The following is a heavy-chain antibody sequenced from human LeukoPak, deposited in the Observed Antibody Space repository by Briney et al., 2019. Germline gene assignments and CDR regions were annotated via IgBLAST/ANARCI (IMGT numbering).Heavy chain of an antibody. D-gene: IGHD2/OR15-2a*01. CDR2: ISWNSGSI. V-gene: IGHV3-9*01. CDR3: AKDSFRGYYYGLDV. Sequence: PGRSLRLSCAASGFTFDDYAMHWVRQAPGKGLEWVSGISWNSGSIGYADSVKGRFTISRDNAKNSLYLQMNSLRAEDTALYYCAKDSFRGYYYGLDVWGQGTTVTVSS. CDR1: GFTFDDYA. J-gene: IGHJ6*02.